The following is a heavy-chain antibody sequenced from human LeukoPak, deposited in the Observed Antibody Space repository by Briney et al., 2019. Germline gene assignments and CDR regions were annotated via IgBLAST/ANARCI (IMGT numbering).Heavy chain of an antibody. CDR1: VGSFSRYY. CDR3: ARVGALCCSTSCYLNWFDP. V-gene: IGHV4-34*01. D-gene: IGHD2-2*01. Sequence: SETLSLTCAVYVGSFSRYYWSWIRQPPGKGLEWIGEINHSGSTNYNPSLKSRVTISVDTSKNQFSLKLSSVTAADTAVYYCARVGALCCSTSCYLNWFDPWGQGTLVTVSS. CDR2: INHSGST. J-gene: IGHJ5*02.